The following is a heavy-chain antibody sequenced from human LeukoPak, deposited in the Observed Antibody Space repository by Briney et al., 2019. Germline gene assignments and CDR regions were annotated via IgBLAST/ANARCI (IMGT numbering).Heavy chain of an antibody. CDR1: GFTVSSYS. CDR3: AKGNGAGNGYIDY. Sequence: GGSLRLSCTVSGFTVSSYSMSWVRQAPGKGLEWVSAISGSGGSTYYADSVKGRFTISRDNSKNPLYLQMNTLRAADTAVYYCAKGNGAGNGYIDYWGQGTLVTVSS. V-gene: IGHV3-23*01. J-gene: IGHJ4*02. CDR2: ISGSGGST. D-gene: IGHD3-3*01.